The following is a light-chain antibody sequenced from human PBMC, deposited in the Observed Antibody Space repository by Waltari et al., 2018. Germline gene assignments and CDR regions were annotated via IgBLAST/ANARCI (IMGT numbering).Light chain of an antibody. V-gene: IGLV1-40*01. CDR3: QSYDSGLSGRGV. Sequence: QSVLTQPPSVSGAPGQRVTIPCTGSRPNIGAGYDVHWYQQLPGAAPKLLIYGNSNRPSGVPDRFSGSKSGTSASLAITGLQAEDEADYYCQSYDSGLSGRGVFGGGTKLTVL. CDR1: RPNIGAGYD. J-gene: IGLJ2*01. CDR2: GNS.